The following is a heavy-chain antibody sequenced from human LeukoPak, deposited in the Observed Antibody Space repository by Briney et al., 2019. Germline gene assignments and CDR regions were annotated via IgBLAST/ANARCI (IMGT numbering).Heavy chain of an antibody. CDR2: ISSSSSSI. V-gene: IGHV3-48*04. CDR1: GFTFSSYS. Sequence: PGGSLRLSCAASGFTFSSYSMNWVRQAPGKGLEWVSYISSSSSSIFYADSVKGRFTISRDNAKNSLYLQMNSLRAEDTAVYYCARGGGEYSSSPNWFDPWGQGTLVTVS. CDR3: ARGGGEYSSSPNWFDP. D-gene: IGHD6-6*01. J-gene: IGHJ5*02.